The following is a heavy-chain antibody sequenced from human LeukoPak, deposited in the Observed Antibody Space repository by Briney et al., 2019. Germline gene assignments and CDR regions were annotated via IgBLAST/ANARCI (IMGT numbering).Heavy chain of an antibody. V-gene: IGHV3-30*02. CDR2: IPFDGSHK. J-gene: IGHJ4*02. CDR3: SKDFGPWGVGATPHY. CDR1: GFSLSDYG. Sequence: GGSLRLSGVMSGFSLSDYGIHWVRQAPGRGLQWVAFIPFDGSHKYYADSVEGRFTISRDTSKNTLFLQMNSMTVEDTAIYFCSKDFGPWGVGATPHYWGQGTLVTVST. D-gene: IGHD1-26*01.